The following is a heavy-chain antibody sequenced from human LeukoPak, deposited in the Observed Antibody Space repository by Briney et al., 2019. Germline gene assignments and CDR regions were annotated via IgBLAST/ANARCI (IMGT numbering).Heavy chain of an antibody. CDR3: AKDQDPTSLDAFDI. J-gene: IGHJ3*02. CDR2: IRYDGSNK. Sequence: GGSLRLSCAASGFTFSSYGMHWVRQAPGKGLEWVAFIRYDGSNKYYADSVKGRFTISRDNSKNTLYLQMNSLRAEGTAVYYCAKDQDPTSLDAFDIWGQGTMVTVSS. CDR1: GFTFSSYG. V-gene: IGHV3-30*02.